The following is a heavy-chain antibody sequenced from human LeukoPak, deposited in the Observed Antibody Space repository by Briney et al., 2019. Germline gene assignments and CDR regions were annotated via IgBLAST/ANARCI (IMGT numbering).Heavy chain of an antibody. Sequence: PGGPLRLSCAPSGFTVSSNYMSWVRQAPGKGLEWVSVIYSGGSTYYADSVQGRFTTSRDTSRSTVFLQMNSLRVGDTAVYYCTRNGGGLGYWGQGTLVTVSS. CDR1: GFTVSSNY. V-gene: IGHV3-53*01. CDR2: IYSGGST. CDR3: TRNGGGLGY. D-gene: IGHD3-16*01. J-gene: IGHJ4*02.